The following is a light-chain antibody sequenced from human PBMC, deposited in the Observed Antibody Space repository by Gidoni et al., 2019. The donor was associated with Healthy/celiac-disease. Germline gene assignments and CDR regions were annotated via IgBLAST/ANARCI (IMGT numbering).Light chain of an antibody. Sequence: DIQMTQSPSSLSASVGDRVTITCRASQSISSYLNWYQQKPGKAPKLLIYAASSLRSGVPSRFSGSGSGTDFTLTISSLQPEDFATYYCQQSYSTLFTFXPXTKVDIK. CDR3: QQSYSTLFT. V-gene: IGKV1-39*01. J-gene: IGKJ3*01. CDR1: QSISSY. CDR2: AAS.